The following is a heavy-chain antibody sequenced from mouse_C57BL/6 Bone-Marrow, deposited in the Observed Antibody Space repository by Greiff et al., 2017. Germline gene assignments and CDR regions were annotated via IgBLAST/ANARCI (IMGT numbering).Heavy chain of an antibody. J-gene: IGHJ3*01. D-gene: IGHD1-1*01. CDR1: GFTFSSYG. V-gene: IGHV5-6*01. Sequence: EVMLVESGGDLVKPGGSLKLSCAASGFTFSSYGMSWVRQTPDKRLEWVATISSGGSYTYYPDSVKGRFTISRDNAKNTLYLQMSSLKSEDTAMYYCARPHYYGSPYAYWGQGTLVTVSA. CDR3: ARPHYYGSPYAY. CDR2: ISSGGSYT.